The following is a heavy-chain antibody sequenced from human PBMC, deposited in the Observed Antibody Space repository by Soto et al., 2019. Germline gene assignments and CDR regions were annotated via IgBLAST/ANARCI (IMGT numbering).Heavy chain of an antibody. D-gene: IGHD3-22*01. V-gene: IGHV4-34*01. CDR3: ASGGDHDDRPVDY. Sequence: QVQLQQWGAGLLKPSETLSLTCAVHGGSFSGHYWSWIRQPPGKGLEWIGEINHSGSTNYNPSLTSRVTISVDTSKNQFSLKLSSVTAADTAVYYCASGGDHDDRPVDYWGQGTMVTVSS. CDR1: GGSFSGHY. J-gene: IGHJ4*02. CDR2: INHSGST.